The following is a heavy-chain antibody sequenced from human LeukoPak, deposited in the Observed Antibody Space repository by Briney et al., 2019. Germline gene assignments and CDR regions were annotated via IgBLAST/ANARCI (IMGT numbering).Heavy chain of an antibody. V-gene: IGHV3-30*02. J-gene: IGHJ4*02. CDR2: IRYDGSNK. CDR3: SNDSDYYGSGSYQFDY. CDR1: GFTFSSFG. D-gene: IGHD3-10*01. Sequence: GGSLRLSCAASGFTFSSFGMHWVPQAPGKALEGGAYIRYDGSNKYYADSVKGRFTISRDNSKNSLYQQMNSMRTEDTALYCCSNDSDYYGSGSYQFDYWGQGTLVTVSS.